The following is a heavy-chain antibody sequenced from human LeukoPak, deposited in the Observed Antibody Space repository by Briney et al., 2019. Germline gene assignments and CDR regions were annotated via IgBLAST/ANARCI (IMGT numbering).Heavy chain of an antibody. CDR1: GVSFSGYY. V-gene: IGHV4-34*09. D-gene: IGHD3-22*01. CDR2: INHSGST. Sequence: SETLSLTCAVYGVSFSGYYWSWIRQPPGKGLEWIGEINHSGSTYYNPSLKSRVTISVDTSKNQFSLKLSSVTAADTAVYYCARENDSSGYYPFPDYWGQGTLVTVSS. J-gene: IGHJ4*02. CDR3: ARENDSSGYYPFPDY.